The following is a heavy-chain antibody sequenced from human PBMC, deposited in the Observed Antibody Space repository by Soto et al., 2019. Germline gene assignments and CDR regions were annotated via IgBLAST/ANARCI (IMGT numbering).Heavy chain of an antibody. D-gene: IGHD3-9*01. CDR2: ISAYNGNT. V-gene: IGHV1-18*01. J-gene: IGHJ5*02. CDR1: GYTFTSYG. Sequence: GASVKVSCKASGYTFTSYGISWVRQAPGQGLEWMGWISAYNGNTNYAQKLQGRVTMTTDTSTSTAYMELRSLRSDDTAVYYCAREYWLLPPSNWFDPWGQGTLVTVSS. CDR3: AREYWLLPPSNWFDP.